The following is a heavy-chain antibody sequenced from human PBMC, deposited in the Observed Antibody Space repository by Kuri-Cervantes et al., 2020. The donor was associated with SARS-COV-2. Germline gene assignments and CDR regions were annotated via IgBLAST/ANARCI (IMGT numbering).Heavy chain of an antibody. CDR1: GYTFSDYY. V-gene: IGHV1-2*04. D-gene: IGHD3-10*01. Sequence: ASVKVSCKASGYTFSDYYMYWVRQAPGQGLEWMGWINPNSGGTNYAQKFQGWVTMTRDTSISTAYMELSRLRSDDTAVYYCATGMVRGLIQSYYYGMDVWCQGTTVTVSS. CDR2: INPNSGGT. J-gene: IGHJ6*02. CDR3: ATGMVRGLIQSYYYGMDV.